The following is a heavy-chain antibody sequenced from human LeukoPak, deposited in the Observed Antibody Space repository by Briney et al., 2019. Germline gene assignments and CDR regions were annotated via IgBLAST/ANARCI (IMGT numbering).Heavy chain of an antibody. Sequence: PSETLSLTYTVSGGSISNYYWSWIRQPPGKGLEWIGYIYYSGSTSYNPSLKSRVTISVDTSKNQFSLKLSSVTAADTAVYYCARVSSGEKIDYWGQGTVVTVSS. CDR2: IYYSGST. CDR3: ARVSSGEKIDY. J-gene: IGHJ4*02. D-gene: IGHD3-16*01. CDR1: GGSISNYY. V-gene: IGHV4-59*01.